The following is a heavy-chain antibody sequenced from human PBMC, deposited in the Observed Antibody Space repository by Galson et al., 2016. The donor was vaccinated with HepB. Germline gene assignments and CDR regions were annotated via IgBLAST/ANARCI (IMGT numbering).Heavy chain of an antibody. J-gene: IGHJ2*01. Sequence: SLRLSCAASGFSFSTYWMHWVRQVPGKGLVWVSRITGDGSSTAYADSEKGRFTISRDNTKNMLYLQMNSLRAEDTAVYYCVRDGYFDLWGRGTLVTVSS. CDR1: GFSFSTYW. V-gene: IGHV3-74*01. CDR2: ITGDGSST. CDR3: VRDGYFDL.